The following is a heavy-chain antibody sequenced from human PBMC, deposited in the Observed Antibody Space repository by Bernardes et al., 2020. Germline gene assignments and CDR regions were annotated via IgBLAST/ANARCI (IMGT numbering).Heavy chain of an antibody. CDR2: ISYDGSNK. CDR1: GFTFSSYA. J-gene: IGHJ5*02. V-gene: IGHV3-30-3*01. D-gene: IGHD3-9*01. Sequence: GSLRLSCAASGFTFSSYAMHWVRQAPGKGLEWVAVISYDGSNKYYADSVKGRFTISRDNSKNTLYLQMNSLRAEDTAVYYCAREGVLRYFDWFPINWFDPWGQGTLVTVSS. CDR3: AREGVLRYFDWFPINWFDP.